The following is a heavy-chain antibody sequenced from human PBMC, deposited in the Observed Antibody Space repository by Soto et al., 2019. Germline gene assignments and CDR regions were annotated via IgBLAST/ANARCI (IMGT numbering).Heavy chain of an antibody. CDR2: SIPIFSTA. Sequence: QVQLVQSGAEVKKPGSSVKVSCKASGGTFSSYAISWVRQAPGQGLEWMGGSIPIFSTANYAQKFQGRVTTTADERTSRAYMELSSLRSEDKAVYYCARVEDGGNAHYWGQGRLVTVSS. CDR3: ARVEDGGNAHY. V-gene: IGHV1-69*12. CDR1: GGTFSSYA. D-gene: IGHD2-15*01. J-gene: IGHJ4*02.